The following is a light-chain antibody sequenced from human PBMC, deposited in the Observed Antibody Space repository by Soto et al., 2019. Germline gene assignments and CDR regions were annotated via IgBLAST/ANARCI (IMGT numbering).Light chain of an antibody. Sequence: DIKMTQSPSSLAVSVGSRVNITCRASQSIGGFLSWYQQKLGKAPKLLIYDASNLETGVPSRFSGSGSGTDFTFTISSLQPEDIATYYCQQYDNLPTFGQGTRLEIK. J-gene: IGKJ5*01. CDR3: QQYDNLPT. V-gene: IGKV1-33*01. CDR2: DAS. CDR1: QSIGGF.